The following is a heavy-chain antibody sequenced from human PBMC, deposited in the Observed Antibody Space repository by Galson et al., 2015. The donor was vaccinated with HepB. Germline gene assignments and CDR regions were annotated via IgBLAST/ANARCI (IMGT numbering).Heavy chain of an antibody. D-gene: IGHD3-3*01. CDR1: GFTFSDYY. CDR3: ARAPNPRFWSGYADY. V-gene: IGHV3-11*05. Sequence: SLRLSCAASGFTFSDYYMSWIRQAPGKGLEWVSYIGRSTTYINYADSVKGRFTISRDNAKNSLYLQMNSLRAADTAVYYCARAPNPRFWSGYADYWGQGTLVTVS. J-gene: IGHJ4*02. CDR2: IGRSTTYI.